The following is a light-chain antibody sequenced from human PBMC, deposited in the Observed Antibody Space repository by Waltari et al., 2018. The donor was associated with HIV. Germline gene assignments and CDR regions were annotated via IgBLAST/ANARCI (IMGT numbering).Light chain of an antibody. J-gene: IGLJ1*01. Sequence: QSALTQPASVSGSPGQSITNSCTGISSAVGGYNYFSWYQQHPRSAPKVMIYDVSKRPSGVSNRFSGSKSGDTASLTISGLQAEDEADYHCSSYARGSTYVFGTGTKVTVL. V-gene: IGLV2-23*02. CDR3: SSYARGSTYV. CDR1: SSAVGGYNY. CDR2: DVS.